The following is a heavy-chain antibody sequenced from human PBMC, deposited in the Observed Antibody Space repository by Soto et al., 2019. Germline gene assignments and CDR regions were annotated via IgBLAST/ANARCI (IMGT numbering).Heavy chain of an antibody. CDR3: GKTAGYDYVGGIFGFAP. CDR1: GFTFSSYG. D-gene: IGHD3-16*01. Sequence: GGSLRLSCAGSGFTFSSYGMHWVRQAPGKGLEWVAVISYDGSDKYYGDSVKGRFTISRDDSKNTLYLQMNSLRVEDTAFYYCGKTAGYDYVGGIFGFAPWGQGTLVTVSS. J-gene: IGHJ5*02. CDR2: ISYDGSDK. V-gene: IGHV3-30*18.